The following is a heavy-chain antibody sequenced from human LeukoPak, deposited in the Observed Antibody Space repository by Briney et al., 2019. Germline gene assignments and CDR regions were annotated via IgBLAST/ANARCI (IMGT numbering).Heavy chain of an antibody. Sequence: GGSLRLSCAASGFTFSSYAMHWVRQAPGKGLEWVAVISYEGSNKHYADSVKGRFTISRDNSKNTLYLQMNSLRDEDTSLFYCGRDHSGGGLDIWGQGTMVTVSS. V-gene: IGHV3-30-3*01. D-gene: IGHD1-26*01. CDR3: GRDHSGGGLDI. CDR1: GFTFSSYA. J-gene: IGHJ3*02. CDR2: ISYEGSNK.